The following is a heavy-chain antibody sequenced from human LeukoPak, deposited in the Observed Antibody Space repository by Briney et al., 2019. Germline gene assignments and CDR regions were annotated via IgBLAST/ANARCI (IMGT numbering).Heavy chain of an antibody. J-gene: IGHJ4*02. CDR2: FYRGDST. Sequence: GGSLRLSCAASGFTVSSSYMYWVRQAPGKGLEWVSFFYRGDSTYYAESVRGRFTISRDNSKDTLYLLMNSLIPEDTAVYYCAREVVSTPSYFDSWGQGTLVTVSS. V-gene: IGHV3-53*01. D-gene: IGHD2-15*01. CDR1: GFTVSSSY. CDR3: AREVVSTPSYFDS.